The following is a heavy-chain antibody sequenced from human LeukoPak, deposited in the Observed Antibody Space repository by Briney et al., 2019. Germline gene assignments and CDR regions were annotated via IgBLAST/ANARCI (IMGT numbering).Heavy chain of an antibody. V-gene: IGHV3-33*03. CDR3: VVILVPGGVWHFDL. CDR1: GLTVRNYG. CDR2: IYSGGGTTK. D-gene: IGHD2-2*01. Sequence: PGGSLRLSCVASGLTVRNYGFHWVRQAPGKGLEWVAIIYSGGGTTKYYAESLKDRFTITRDDSRDTLYLQMNSLRAEDTVVYYCVVILVPGGVWHFDLWGRGTLVTVSS. J-gene: IGHJ2*01.